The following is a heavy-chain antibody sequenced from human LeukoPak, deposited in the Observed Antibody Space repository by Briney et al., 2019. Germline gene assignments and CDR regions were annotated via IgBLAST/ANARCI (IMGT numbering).Heavy chain of an antibody. J-gene: IGHJ4*02. CDR2: ISAYNGNT. CDR3: ARDRARGVVAATGDY. CDR1: GYTFTSYG. V-gene: IGHV1-18*01. D-gene: IGHD2-15*01. Sequence: ASVKVSCKASGYTFTSYGISRVRQAPGQGLEWMGWISAYNGNTNYAQKLQGRVTMTTDTSTSTAYMELRSLRSDDTAVYYCARDRARGVVAATGDYWGQGTLVTVSS.